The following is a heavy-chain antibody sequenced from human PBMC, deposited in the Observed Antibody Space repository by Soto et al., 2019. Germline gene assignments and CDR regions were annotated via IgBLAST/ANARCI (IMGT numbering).Heavy chain of an antibody. Sequence: ESGGGVVQSGESLRLSCAASGFRFGSFAMHWVRQAPGKGLEWVAVNSYDGSIMSYSDSVKGRFTISRDNSKNTLYLQMNSLREEDTAFYYCGRLPRSGGEHYWGQGTLVSVSS. D-gene: IGHD2-15*01. J-gene: IGHJ4*02. CDR1: GFRFGSFA. CDR2: NSYDGSIM. CDR3: GRLPRSGGEHY. V-gene: IGHV3-30*14.